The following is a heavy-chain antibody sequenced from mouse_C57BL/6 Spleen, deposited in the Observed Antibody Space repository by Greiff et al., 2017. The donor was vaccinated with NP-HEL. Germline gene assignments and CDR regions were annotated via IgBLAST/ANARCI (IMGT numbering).Heavy chain of an antibody. J-gene: IGHJ4*01. CDR1: GFTFSSYG. D-gene: IGHD1-1*01. CDR3: ARRNYYGSSNYAMDY. CDR2: ISSGGSYT. V-gene: IGHV5-6*01. Sequence: DVHLVESGGDLVKPGGSLKLSCAASGFTFSSYGMSWVRQTPDKRLEWVATISSGGSYTYYPDSVKGRFTISRDNAKNTLYLQMSSLKSEDTAMYYCARRNYYGSSNYAMDYWGQGTSVTVSS.